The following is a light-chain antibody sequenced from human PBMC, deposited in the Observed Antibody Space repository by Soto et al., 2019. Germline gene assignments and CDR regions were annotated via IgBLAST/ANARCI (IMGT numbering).Light chain of an antibody. CDR2: DVS. J-gene: IGLJ2*01. CDR3: CSYAGSDTLGV. CDR1: SSDVGGYNY. V-gene: IGLV2-11*01. Sequence: QSVLTQPRSVSGSPGHSVTISCTGTSSDVGGYNYVSWYQQHPGKAPKLMIYDVSKRPSGVPDRFSGSKSGNTASLTISGRQPEDEADYYCCSYAGSDTLGVFGGGTKLTVL.